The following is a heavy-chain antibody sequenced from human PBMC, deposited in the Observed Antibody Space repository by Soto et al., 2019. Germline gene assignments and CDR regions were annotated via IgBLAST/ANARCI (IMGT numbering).Heavy chain of an antibody. CDR1: GFTVNSNY. CDR3: ATSQLVLRHYYVMDV. D-gene: IGHD6-13*01. Sequence: EVQLVESGGGLVQPGGSLRLSCAASGFTVNSNYMTWVRQAPGKGLEWVSVMYSSGITYYTDSVKGRFTISRDNSXXTLYFQMNSLRAEDTAVYYCATSQLVLRHYYVMDVWGQGTTVTVSS. CDR2: MYSSGIT. J-gene: IGHJ6*02. V-gene: IGHV3-66*01.